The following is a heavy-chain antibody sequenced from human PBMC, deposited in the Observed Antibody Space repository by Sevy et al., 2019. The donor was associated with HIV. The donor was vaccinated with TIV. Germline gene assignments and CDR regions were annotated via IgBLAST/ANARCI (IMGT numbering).Heavy chain of an antibody. J-gene: IGHJ4*02. V-gene: IGHV3-30*03. CDR1: GFTFSSYG. CDR2: ISYDGSNK. Sequence: GGSLRLSCAASGFTFSSYGMHWVRQATGKGLEWVAVISYDGSNKYYADSVKGRFTISRDNSKNTLYLQMNSLRAEDTAVYYCAINYFDYWGQGTLVTVSS. CDR3: AINYFDY.